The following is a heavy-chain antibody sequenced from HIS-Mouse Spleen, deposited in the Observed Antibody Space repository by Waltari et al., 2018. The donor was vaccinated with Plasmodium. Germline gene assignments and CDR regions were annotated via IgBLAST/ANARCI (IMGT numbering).Heavy chain of an antibody. CDR3: ARDCGSPGSSSSYYYGMDV. CDR2: VKPCGGSR. J-gene: IGHJ6*02. CDR1: GYTFTSYY. V-gene: IGHV1-46*03. D-gene: IGHD6-6*01. Sequence: QVQLVQSGAEVKKPGASVKVSCKASGYTFTSYYMHWVRQAPGQGLEWMGTVKPCGGSRSDAQRFQGRVTMTRDTSTRTVYMELSRLRSEDTAVYYCARDCGSPGSSSSYYYGMDVWGQGTTVTVAS.